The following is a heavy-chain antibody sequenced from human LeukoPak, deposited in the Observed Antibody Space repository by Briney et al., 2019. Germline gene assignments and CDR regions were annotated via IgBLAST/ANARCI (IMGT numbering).Heavy chain of an antibody. CDR3: ARARDQEFDF. D-gene: IGHD2-21*02. Sequence: GASVKVSFKTSGYTFSNYFMHWIRQAPGQGPEWMGILNPSSDYTEYAEKFQGRVAMTKDTSTSTIYMELNRLTFEDTAVYFCARARDQEFDFWGQGTLVTVFS. CDR2: LNPSSDYT. V-gene: IGHV1-46*01. J-gene: IGHJ4*02. CDR1: GYTFSNYF.